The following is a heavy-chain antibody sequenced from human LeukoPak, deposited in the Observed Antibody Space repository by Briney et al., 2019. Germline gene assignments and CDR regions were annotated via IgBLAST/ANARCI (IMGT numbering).Heavy chain of an antibody. CDR1: GYTLTSYA. CDR3: ARDSGSGSNDY. J-gene: IGHJ4*02. CDR2: ISAGNGNT. D-gene: IGHD1-26*01. Sequence: ASVTVSCTASGYTLTSYAIHWVRQAPGQRIEWMGWISAGNGNTKYSQNFQGRVTFISNTSATTAFMELSSLRSEDAAVYYCARDSGSGSNDYWGQGTLVTVSS. V-gene: IGHV1-3*01.